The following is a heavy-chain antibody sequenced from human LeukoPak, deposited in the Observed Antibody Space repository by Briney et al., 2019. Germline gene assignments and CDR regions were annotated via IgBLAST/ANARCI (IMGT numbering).Heavy chain of an antibody. CDR3: ARMDFFDY. V-gene: IGHV6-1*01. CDR2: TYYRSKWNN. J-gene: IGHJ4*02. CDR1: GDSVSSTSAT. Sequence: SQTLSLTCAISGDSVSSTSATCNWIRQSPSRGLEWLGRTYYRSKWNNDYAVSVKSRITINPDTSRNQFSLQLNSVTPEDTAVYYCARMDFFDYWDQGTLVTVSS. D-gene: IGHD3/OR15-3a*01.